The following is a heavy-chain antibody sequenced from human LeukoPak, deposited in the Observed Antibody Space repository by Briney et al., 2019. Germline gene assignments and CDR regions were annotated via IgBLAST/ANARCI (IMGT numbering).Heavy chain of an antibody. D-gene: IGHD3-22*01. CDR3: AKTGDSSGYYYGVDY. CDR2: ISGGGST. Sequence: GGSLRLSXAASGFTFSSYAMSWVRQAPGKGLEWVSSISGGGSTYYADSVKGRFTISRDNSKSTLCLQMNSLRAKDTAVYYCAKTGDSSGYYYGVDYWGQGTLVTVSS. V-gene: IGHV3-23*01. CDR1: GFTFSSYA. J-gene: IGHJ4*02.